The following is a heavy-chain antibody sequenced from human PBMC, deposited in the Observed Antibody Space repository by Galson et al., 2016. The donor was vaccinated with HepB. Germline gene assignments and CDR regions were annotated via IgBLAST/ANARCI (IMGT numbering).Heavy chain of an antibody. CDR2: TWPDGHNT. V-gene: IGHV3-33*01. J-gene: IGHJ4*02. CDR1: GFTFKRYA. CDR3: VREAKEDCDAGNCYSVYFDS. D-gene: IGHD2-15*01. Sequence: SLRLSCAASGFTFKRYAMHWVRQAPGKGLEWVAVTWPDGHNTFYSDSVQGRFTTSRDNSENTLYLQMNSLRVDDTAVFYCVREAKEDCDAGNCYSVYFDSWGQGTLVTVSP.